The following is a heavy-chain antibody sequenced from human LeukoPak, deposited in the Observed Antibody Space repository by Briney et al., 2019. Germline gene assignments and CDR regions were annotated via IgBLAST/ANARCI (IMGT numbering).Heavy chain of an antibody. Sequence: ASVKVSCRASGYTFTSYDINWVRQATGQGLEWMGWMNPNSGNTGYAQKFQGRVTMTRNTSISTAYMELSSLRSEDTAVYYCARDGLFQLPFYYYYMDVWGKGTTVTVSS. CDR3: ARDGLFQLPFYYYYMDV. V-gene: IGHV1-8*01. J-gene: IGHJ6*03. CDR2: MNPNSGNT. D-gene: IGHD2-2*01. CDR1: GYTFTSYD.